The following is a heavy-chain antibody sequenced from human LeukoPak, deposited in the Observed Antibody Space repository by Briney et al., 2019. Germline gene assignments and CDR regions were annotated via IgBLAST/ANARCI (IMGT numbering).Heavy chain of an antibody. Sequence: SETLSLTCTVSGGSISSYYWSWIRQPPGKGLEWIGYIYYSGSTNYNPSLKSRVTISVDTSKNQFSLKLSSVTAADTAVYYCARVALAPFYSSRWYYFDYWGQGTLVTVSS. CDR1: GGSISSYY. CDR2: IYYSGST. J-gene: IGHJ4*02. CDR3: ARVALAPFYSSRWYYFDY. V-gene: IGHV4-59*01. D-gene: IGHD6-13*01.